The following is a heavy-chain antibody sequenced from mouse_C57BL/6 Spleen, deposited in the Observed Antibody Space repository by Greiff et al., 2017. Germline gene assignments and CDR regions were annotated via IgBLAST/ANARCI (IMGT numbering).Heavy chain of an antibody. Sequence: QVQLQQSGPELVKPGASVKLSCKASGYTFPSYDINWVKQRPGQGLEWVGWIYPGDGSTKYNEKFKGKATLTVDTSSSTAYMELHSLTSEDSAVYFCARVDYDCVMDYWGQGTSVTVSS. D-gene: IGHD2-4*01. CDR1: GYTFPSYD. V-gene: IGHV1-85*01. J-gene: IGHJ4*01. CDR3: ARVDYDCVMDY. CDR2: IYPGDGST.